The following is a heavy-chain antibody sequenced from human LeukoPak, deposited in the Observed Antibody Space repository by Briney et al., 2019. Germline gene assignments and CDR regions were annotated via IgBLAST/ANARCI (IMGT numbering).Heavy chain of an antibody. CDR3: ARYSSYYDSSGYWEFDY. CDR1: GYTFTGYY. CDR2: INPNSGGT. J-gene: IGHJ4*02. V-gene: IGHV1-2*02. D-gene: IGHD3-22*01. Sequence: ASVKVSCKASGYTFTGYYMHWVRQAPGQGLEWMGWINPNSGGTNYAQKFQGRVTMTRDTSIGTAYMELRSLRSDDTAVYYCARYSSYYDSSGYWEFDYWGQGTLVTVSS.